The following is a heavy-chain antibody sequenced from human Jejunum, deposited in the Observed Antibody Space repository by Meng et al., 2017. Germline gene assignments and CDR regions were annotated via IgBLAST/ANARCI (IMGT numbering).Heavy chain of an antibody. J-gene: IGHJ4*02. Sequence: QVRMMQAGAEVKEPGASVKVSCKVSGFTFTNYHMNWVRQAPGQGLEWMGWINPASGDTDYAQKFQGRLTMTRDTSISTAYIELVTLTSDDTAVYYCAKGYTAGSYYFDYWGQGTLVTVSS. CDR1: GFTFTNYH. D-gene: IGHD2-2*02. V-gene: IGHV1-2*02. CDR3: AKGYTAGSYYFDY. CDR2: INPASGDT.